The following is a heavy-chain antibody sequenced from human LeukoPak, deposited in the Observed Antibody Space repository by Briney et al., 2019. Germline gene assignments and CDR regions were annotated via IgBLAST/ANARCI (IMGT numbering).Heavy chain of an antibody. V-gene: IGHV1-69-2*01. J-gene: IGHJ4*02. Sequence: ASVKVSCKASGGTFSNYAISWVRQAPGQGLEWMGRVDPEDGETIYAEKFQGRVTITADTSTDTAYMELSSLRSEDTAVYYCATGPHHDYSKSWGQGTLVTVSS. D-gene: IGHD4-11*01. CDR1: GGTFSNYA. CDR3: ATGPHHDYSKS. CDR2: VDPEDGET.